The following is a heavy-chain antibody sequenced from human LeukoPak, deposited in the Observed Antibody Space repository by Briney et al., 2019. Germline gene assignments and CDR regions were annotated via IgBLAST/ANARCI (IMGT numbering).Heavy chain of an antibody. CDR3: ATGELDGGY. J-gene: IGHJ4*02. D-gene: IGHD1-26*01. Sequence: ASVRVSCKVSGYTLTELSMHWVRQAPGKGLEWMGGFDPEDGETIYAQKFQGRVTMTEDTSTDTAYMELSSLRSGDTAAYYCATGELDGGYWGQGTLVTVSS. CDR2: FDPEDGET. V-gene: IGHV1-24*01. CDR1: GYTLTELS.